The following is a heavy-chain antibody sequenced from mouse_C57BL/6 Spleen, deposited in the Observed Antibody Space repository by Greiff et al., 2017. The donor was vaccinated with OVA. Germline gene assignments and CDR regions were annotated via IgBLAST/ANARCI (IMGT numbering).Heavy chain of an antibody. Sequence: EVQGVESGGGLVQPKGSLKLSCAASGFSFNTYAMNWVRQAPGKGLEWVARIRSKSNNYATYYADSVKDRFTISRDDSESMLYLQMNNLKTEDTAMYYCVREGTRTGTVFAYWGQGTLVTVSA. CDR1: GFSFNTYA. CDR2: IRSKSNNYAT. D-gene: IGHD4-1*01. V-gene: IGHV10-1*01. J-gene: IGHJ3*01. CDR3: VREGTRTGTVFAY.